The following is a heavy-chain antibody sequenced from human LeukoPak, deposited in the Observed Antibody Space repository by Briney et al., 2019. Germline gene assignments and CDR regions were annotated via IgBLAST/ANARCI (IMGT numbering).Heavy chain of an antibody. CDR3: ARSGLYSYGYGDNWFDP. J-gene: IGHJ5*02. D-gene: IGHD5-18*01. V-gene: IGHV1-2*02. CDR1: GATFTGYY. CDR2: INPNSGGT. Sequence: ASVKVCCKPSGATFTGYYMHWVRQAPGQGLGWMGWINPNSGGTDYEQKFQGRVTMTRDPSISTAYMELSRLRSDDTAVYHCARSGLYSYGYGDNWFDPWGEGTLDTVSS.